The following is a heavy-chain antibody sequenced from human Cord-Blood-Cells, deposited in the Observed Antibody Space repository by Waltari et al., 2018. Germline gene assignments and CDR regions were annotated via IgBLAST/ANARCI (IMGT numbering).Heavy chain of an antibody. CDR3: ARVAGYSSSWYAFDI. CDR1: GGTFSSYA. V-gene: IGHV1-69*09. Sequence: QVQLVQSGAEVKKPGSSVKASCKASGGTFSSYAISWVRQAPGQGLEWMGRIIPILGIANYAQKFQGRVTITADKSTSTAYMELSSLRSEDTAVYYCARVAGYSSSWYAFDIWGQGTMVTVSS. J-gene: IGHJ3*02. D-gene: IGHD6-13*01. CDR2: IIPILGIA.